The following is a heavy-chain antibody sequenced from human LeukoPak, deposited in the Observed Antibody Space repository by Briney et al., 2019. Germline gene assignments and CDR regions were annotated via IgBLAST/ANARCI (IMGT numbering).Heavy chain of an antibody. D-gene: IGHD3-22*01. Sequence: PSETLSLTCTVSGGSISSYYWSWIRQPPGKGLEWIGYIYYSGSTNSNPSVKSRVTISVDTSKNQVSLRLSSVTAADTAVYYCARWHYYDGGGLLAVFDPWGRGTLVTVSS. V-gene: IGHV4-59*01. CDR3: ARWHYYDGGGLLAVFDP. J-gene: IGHJ5*02. CDR1: GGSISSYY. CDR2: IYYSGST.